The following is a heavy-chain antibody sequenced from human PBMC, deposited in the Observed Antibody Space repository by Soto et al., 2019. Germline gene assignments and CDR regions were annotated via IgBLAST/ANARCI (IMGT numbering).Heavy chain of an antibody. CDR3: TTNLLYSSPPLAFYL. CDR2: IKSKIDGATT. CDR1: DFTFDNAW. V-gene: IGHV3-15*07. J-gene: IGHJ3*01. Sequence: EVKLVESGGGLVKRGGSLRLSCVGSDFTFDNAWMKWVRQAPGKGLEWVGRIKSKIDGATTDYAAAVQDRFTISRDDSKNTLYLQMVSLESDDTAIYYCTTNLLYSSPPLAFYLWGQGTMVTVSS. D-gene: IGHD6-19*01.